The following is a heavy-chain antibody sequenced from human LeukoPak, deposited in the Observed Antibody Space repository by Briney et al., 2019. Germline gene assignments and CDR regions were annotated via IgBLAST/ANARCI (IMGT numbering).Heavy chain of an antibody. CDR1: GFTFSSYA. CDR3: ARSPRRSGYYFDY. CDR2: ISYDGSNK. J-gene: IGHJ4*02. Sequence: PGGSLRLSCAASGFTFSSYAMHWVRQAPGKGLEWVAVISYDGSNKYYADSVKGRFTISRDNSKNTLYLRMNSLRAEDTAVYYCARSPRRSGYYFDYWGQGTLVTVSS. V-gene: IGHV3-30-3*01. D-gene: IGHD3-3*01.